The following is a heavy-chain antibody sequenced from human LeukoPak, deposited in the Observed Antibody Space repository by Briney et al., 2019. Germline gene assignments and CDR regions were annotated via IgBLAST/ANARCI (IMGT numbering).Heavy chain of an antibody. CDR3: ARDRLEGNYYDSSGYQTFDY. J-gene: IGHJ4*02. D-gene: IGHD3-22*01. CDR2: IIPIFGTA. Sequence: SVKVSCKASGGTFSSYAISWVRQAPGQGLEWMGGIIPIFGTANYAQKFQGRVTITTDESTSTAYMELSSLRSEDTAVYYCARDRLEGNYYDSSGYQTFDYWGQGILVTVSS. CDR1: GGTFSSYA. V-gene: IGHV1-69*05.